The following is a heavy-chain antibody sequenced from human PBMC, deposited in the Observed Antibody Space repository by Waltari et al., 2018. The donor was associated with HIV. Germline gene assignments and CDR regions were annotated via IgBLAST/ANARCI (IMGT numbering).Heavy chain of an antibody. J-gene: IGHJ4*02. CDR2: ITHRASI. CDR3: ARSRGRIRWFEF. CDR1: GGSFSGYF. D-gene: IGHD3-16*01. V-gene: IGHV4-34*01. Sequence: QVQLQQWGAGLLKASETLSLTCAVYGGSFSGYFWTWIRQPPGKPLEWIGEITHRASINYNPSLNSRVSMSVDTSKNQFSLSLTSVTAADTAVYYCARSRGRIRWFEFWGQGTQVTVTS.